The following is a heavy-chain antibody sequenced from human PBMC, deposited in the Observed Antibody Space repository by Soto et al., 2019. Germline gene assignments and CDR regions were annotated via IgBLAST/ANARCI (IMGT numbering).Heavy chain of an antibody. V-gene: IGHV1-69*01. CDR3: ARGGHYGDYDFDY. Sequence: SCKASGGTFSSYAISWVRQAPGQGLEWMGGIIPIFGTANYAQKFQGRVTITADESTSTAYMELSSLRSEDTAVYYCARGGHYGDYDFDYWGQGTLVTVSS. CDR1: GGTFSSYA. D-gene: IGHD4-17*01. J-gene: IGHJ4*02. CDR2: IIPIFGTA.